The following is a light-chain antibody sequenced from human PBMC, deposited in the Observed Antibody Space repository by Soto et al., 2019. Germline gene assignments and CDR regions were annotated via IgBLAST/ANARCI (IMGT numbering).Light chain of an antibody. CDR1: QGISNY. V-gene: IGKV1-27*01. Sequence: DIQMTQSPSSLSASVGDRVTITCRASQGISNYLAWYQQKPGKVPKLLIYAASTLQSGVPSRFSGTGSDTDLTLTISSLQPEDVATYYCQKYNSAHWTVGQGTKVDIK. CDR3: QKYNSAHWT. CDR2: AAS. J-gene: IGKJ1*01.